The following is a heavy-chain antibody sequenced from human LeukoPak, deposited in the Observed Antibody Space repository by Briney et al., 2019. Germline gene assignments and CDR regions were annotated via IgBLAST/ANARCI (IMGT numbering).Heavy chain of an antibody. CDR3: ARRGTTYCTVDSCHPNWFDP. CDR1: GFTFSDYY. Sequence: PGGTLRLSCAASGFTFSDYYMTWIGQAPGRGLEWISYIDGTSSVTKYADSLKGRFTISRDNAKSSLNLLINSLRAEDTAIYYCARRGTTYCTVDSCHPNWFDPWGQGTLVTVCS. CDR2: IDGTSSVT. J-gene: IGHJ5*02. V-gene: IGHV3-11*03. D-gene: IGHD2-15*01.